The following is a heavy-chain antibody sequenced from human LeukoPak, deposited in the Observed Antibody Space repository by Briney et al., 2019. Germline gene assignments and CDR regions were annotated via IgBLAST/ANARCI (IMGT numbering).Heavy chain of an antibody. CDR1: GFTFSSYA. D-gene: IGHD3-3*01. Sequence: GGSLRLSCAASGFTFSSYAMSWVRQAPGKGLEWVSAISGSGGSTFYADSVKGRFTISRDNSKNTLYLQMNSLRAEDTAVYYCAKGRVIMSVGYFDYWGQGTLVTVSS. J-gene: IGHJ4*02. V-gene: IGHV3-23*01. CDR2: ISGSGGST. CDR3: AKGRVIMSVGYFDY.